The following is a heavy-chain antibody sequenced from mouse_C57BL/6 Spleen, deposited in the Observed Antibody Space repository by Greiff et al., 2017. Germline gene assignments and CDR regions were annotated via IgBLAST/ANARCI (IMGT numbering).Heavy chain of an antibody. CDR1: GFTFSDYG. Sequence: EVHLVESGGGLVKPGGSLKLSCAASGFTFSDYGMHWVRQAPEKGLEWVAYISSGSSTIYYADTVKGRFTISRDNAKNTLFLQMTSLRSEDTAMYYCARHDVAGFAYWGQGTLVTVSA. CDR3: ARHDVAGFAY. CDR2: ISSGSSTI. V-gene: IGHV5-17*01. J-gene: IGHJ3*01. D-gene: IGHD2-3*01.